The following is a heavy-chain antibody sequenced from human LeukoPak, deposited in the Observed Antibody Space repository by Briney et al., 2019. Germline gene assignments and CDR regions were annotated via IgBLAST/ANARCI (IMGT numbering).Heavy chain of an antibody. J-gene: IGHJ4*02. V-gene: IGHV3-23*01. D-gene: IGHD2-15*01. Sequence: GGSLRLSCAASGFTFSSYSMNWVRQAPGKGLEWVSGISGSGDNTYYAGSVKGRFTISRDNSKNTLYLQMNSLRAEDTAVYYCAKSLVSTGTYYSSFDYWGQGTLVTVSS. CDR1: GFTFSSYS. CDR3: AKSLVSTGTYYSSFDY. CDR2: ISGSGDNT.